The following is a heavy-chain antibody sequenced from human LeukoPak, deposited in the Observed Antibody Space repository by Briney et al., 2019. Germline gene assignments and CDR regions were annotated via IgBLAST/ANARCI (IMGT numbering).Heavy chain of an antibody. J-gene: IGHJ6*03. CDR1: GGSISSYY. CDR2: IYYSGST. Sequence: SETLSLTCTVSGGSISSYYWSWIRQPPGKGLEWIGYIYYSGSTNYNPSLKSRVTISVDTSKNQFSLKLSSVTAADTAVYYCARYRTDYYDSSGYYFSPYYYYYMDVWGKGTTVTVSS. V-gene: IGHV4-59*01. CDR3: ARYRTDYYDSSGYYFSPYYYYYMDV. D-gene: IGHD3-22*01.